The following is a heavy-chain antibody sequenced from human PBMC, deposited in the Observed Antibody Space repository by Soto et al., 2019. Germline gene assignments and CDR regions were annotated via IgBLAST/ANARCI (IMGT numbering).Heavy chain of an antibody. V-gene: IGHV1-18*01. CDR2: ISEYNGKT. Sequence: GASVKVSCKASGYTFSTQGIMWVRQAPGQGLEWMGWISEYNGKTGYAQRFQGRVTMTRDTSTSTVYMELSSLRSEDTAVYYCARSAPFDIYAITPVEFWGQGTLVTVSS. J-gene: IGHJ4*02. D-gene: IGHD3-9*01. CDR3: ARSAPFDIYAITPVEF. CDR1: GYTFSTQG.